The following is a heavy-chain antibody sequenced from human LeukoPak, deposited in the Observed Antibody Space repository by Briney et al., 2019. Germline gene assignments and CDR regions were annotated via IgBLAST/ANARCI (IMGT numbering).Heavy chain of an antibody. V-gene: IGHV3-48*04. D-gene: IGHD3-22*01. Sequence: GGSLRLSCAASGFTFSSYSMNWVRQAPGKGLEWVSYISSSSSTIYYADSVKGRFTISRDNAKNSLYLQMNSLRAEDTAVYYCAREASRGTYYYDSSGYSTPGVAFDIWGQGTMVTVSS. CDR3: AREASRGTYYYDSSGYSTPGVAFDI. CDR1: GFTFSSYS. CDR2: ISSSSSTI. J-gene: IGHJ3*02.